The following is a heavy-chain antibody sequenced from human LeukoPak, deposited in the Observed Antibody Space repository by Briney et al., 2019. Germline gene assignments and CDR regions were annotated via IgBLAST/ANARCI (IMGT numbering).Heavy chain of an antibody. Sequence: ASVKVSCKASGYTFTGYYMHWVRQAPGQGLEWMGWINPNSGGTNYAQKFQGRATMTRDTSISTAHMELSRLRSDDTAVYYCARDDGYSSNWDYWGQGTLVTVSS. D-gene: IGHD6-13*01. CDR2: INPNSGGT. J-gene: IGHJ4*02. CDR1: GYTFTGYY. CDR3: ARDDGYSSNWDY. V-gene: IGHV1-2*02.